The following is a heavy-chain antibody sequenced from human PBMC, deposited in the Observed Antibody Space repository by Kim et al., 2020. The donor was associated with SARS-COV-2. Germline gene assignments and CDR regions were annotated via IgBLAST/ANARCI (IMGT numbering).Heavy chain of an antibody. CDR3: ARDGGDFIVATTYFDY. J-gene: IGHJ4*02. D-gene: IGHD5-12*01. CDR2: ISSSSSYI. Sequence: GGSLRLSCAASGFTFSSYSMNWVRQAPGKGLEWVSSISSSSSYIYYADSVKGRFTISRDNAKNSLYLQMNSLRAEDTAVYYCARDGGDFIVATTYFDYWGQGTLVTVSS. CDR1: GFTFSSYS. V-gene: IGHV3-21*01.